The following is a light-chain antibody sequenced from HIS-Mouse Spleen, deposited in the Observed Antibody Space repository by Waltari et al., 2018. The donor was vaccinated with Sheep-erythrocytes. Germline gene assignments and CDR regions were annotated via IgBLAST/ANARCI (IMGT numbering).Light chain of an antibody. CDR2: QDS. CDR3: QAWDSSTVV. V-gene: IGLV3-1*01. Sequence: SYELTQPPSVSVSPGQTASITCSGDKLGDKYACWYQQKPGHSPVLVIYQDSKRPSGLPERFCGSNSGNTATLTISGTQAMDEADYYCQAWDSSTVVFGGGTKLTVL. J-gene: IGLJ2*01. CDR1: KLGDKY.